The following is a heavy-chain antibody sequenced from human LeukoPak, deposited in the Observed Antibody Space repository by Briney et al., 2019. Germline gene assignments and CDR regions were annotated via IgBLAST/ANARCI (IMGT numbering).Heavy chain of an antibody. CDR3: ARMASSGWYFYYYMDV. Sequence: ASVKVSCKASGYTFTRYGISWVRQAPGQGLEWMGWISAYNGNTNYAQKLQGRVTMTTNTSTSTAYMELRSLRTDDTAVYYCARMASSGWYFYYYMDVWGKGTTVTVSS. D-gene: IGHD6-19*01. V-gene: IGHV1-18*01. CDR2: ISAYNGNT. CDR1: GYTFTRYG. J-gene: IGHJ6*03.